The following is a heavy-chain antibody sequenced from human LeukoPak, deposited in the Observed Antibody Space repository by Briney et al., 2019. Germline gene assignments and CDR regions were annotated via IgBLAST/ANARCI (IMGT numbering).Heavy chain of an antibody. D-gene: IGHD3-22*01. CDR2: IYYSGPT. CDR3: ARDLAHYYDTSGHPG. J-gene: IGHJ4*02. V-gene: IGHV4-39*07. CDR1: GGSISSSNYY. Sequence: PSETLSLTCTVSGGSISSSNYYWGWIRQPPGKGLEWIGSIYYSGPTYYNPSLKSRVTISVDTSKNQFSLKLSSVTAADTAFYYCARDLAHYYDTSGHPGWSQGTLVTVSS.